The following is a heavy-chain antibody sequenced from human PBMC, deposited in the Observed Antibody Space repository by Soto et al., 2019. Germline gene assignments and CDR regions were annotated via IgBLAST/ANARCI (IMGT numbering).Heavy chain of an antibody. J-gene: IGHJ4*02. CDR2: ISGSGGST. Sequence: GGSLRLSCAASGFTFSSYAMSWVRQAPGKGLEWVSAISGSGGSTYYADSVKGRFTISRDNSKNTLYLQMNSLRAEDTAVYYCAKDGGLYTKTLKYYFDYWGQGTLVTVSS. V-gene: IGHV3-23*01. CDR3: AKDGGLYTKTLKYYFDY. D-gene: IGHD3-16*01. CDR1: GFTFSSYA.